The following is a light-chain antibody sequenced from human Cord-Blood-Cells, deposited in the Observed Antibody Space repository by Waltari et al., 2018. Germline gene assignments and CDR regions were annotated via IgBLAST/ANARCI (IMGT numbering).Light chain of an antibody. CDR3: CSYAGSYPLV. V-gene: IGLV2-11*01. Sequence: QSALTQPRSVSGSPGQSVPIPCTGTTSDVGGYYYVSWYQQHPGKAPKLMIYDVSKRPSGVPDRFAGSKSGNTASLTISGLQAEDEADYYCCSYAGSYPLVFGGGTKLTVL. CDR2: DVS. J-gene: IGLJ3*02. CDR1: TSDVGGYYY.